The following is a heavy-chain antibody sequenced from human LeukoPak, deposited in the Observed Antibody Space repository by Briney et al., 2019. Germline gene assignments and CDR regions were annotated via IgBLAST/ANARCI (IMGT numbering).Heavy chain of an antibody. CDR2: IYSSGST. J-gene: IGHJ4*02. CDR1: GGSISSGSYY. D-gene: IGHD3-22*01. CDR3: ARAYDSSGYQVRGLDY. V-gene: IGHV4-61*02. Sequence: SETLSLTCTVSGGSISSGSYYWSWLRQPAGKGLEWIGRIYSSGSTHYNPSLKSRATISVDTSKNQFSLKLSSVTAADTAMYYCARAYDSSGYQVRGLDYWGQGTLVTVSS.